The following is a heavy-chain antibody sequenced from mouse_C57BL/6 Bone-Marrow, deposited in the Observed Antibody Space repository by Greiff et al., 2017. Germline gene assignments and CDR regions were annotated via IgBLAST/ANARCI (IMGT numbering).Heavy chain of an antibody. Sequence: QVQLQQSGAELARPGASVKLSCKASGYTFTSYGISWVKQRTGQGLEWIGEIYPRSGHTYYNEKFKGKATLTEDKSSSTAYMERRSLTSEDSAVYFCARWGLRWENWYFDVWGTGTTVTVSS. CDR1: GYTFTSYG. J-gene: IGHJ1*03. D-gene: IGHD1-1*01. CDR2: IYPRSGHT. V-gene: IGHV1-81*01. CDR3: ARWGLRWENWYFDV.